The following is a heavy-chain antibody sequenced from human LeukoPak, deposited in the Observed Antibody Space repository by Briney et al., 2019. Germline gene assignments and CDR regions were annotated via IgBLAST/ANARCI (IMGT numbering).Heavy chain of an antibody. D-gene: IGHD6-13*01. CDR2: ISWNSGSI. Sequence: GGSLRLSCAASGFTFDDYAMHWVRQAPGKGLEWVSGISWNSGSIGYADSVKGRFTISRDNAKNSLYLQMNSLRAEDTALYYCAKGGKAAAGTDFDYWGQGTLVTVSS. V-gene: IGHV3-9*01. CDR1: GFTFDDYA. J-gene: IGHJ4*02. CDR3: AKGGKAAAGTDFDY.